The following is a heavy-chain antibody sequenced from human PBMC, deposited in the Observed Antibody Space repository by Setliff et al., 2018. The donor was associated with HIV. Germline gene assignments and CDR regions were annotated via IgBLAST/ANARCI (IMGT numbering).Heavy chain of an antibody. CDR2: MNPKSGNT. D-gene: IGHD3-10*01. Sequence: ASVKVSCKASGYTFTNSDINWVRQAPGQGLEWMGWMNPKSGNTGYAQKFQGRVTMTSNTFIGTAYMELNSLTSDDTAVYYCARDRQDYSAGSYIYYFDYWGQGTLVTV. J-gene: IGHJ4*02. CDR1: GYTFTNSD. CDR3: ARDRQDYSAGSYIYYFDY. V-gene: IGHV1-8*02.